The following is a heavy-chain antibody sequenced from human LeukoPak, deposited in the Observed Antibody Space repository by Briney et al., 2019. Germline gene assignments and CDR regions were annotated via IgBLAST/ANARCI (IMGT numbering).Heavy chain of an antibody. CDR1: GGPFTGYY. Sequence: SETLSLTCAVYGGPFTGYYWSWIRQPPGKGLEWIGEINHSGSTNYNPSLKSRVTISVDTSKNQFSLNLSSVTAADTAVYYCARGIGRNYYDSSGYSPRRYGMDVWGQGTTVTVSS. D-gene: IGHD3-22*01. CDR3: ARGIGRNYYDSSGYSPRRYGMDV. J-gene: IGHJ6*02. CDR2: INHSGST. V-gene: IGHV4-34*01.